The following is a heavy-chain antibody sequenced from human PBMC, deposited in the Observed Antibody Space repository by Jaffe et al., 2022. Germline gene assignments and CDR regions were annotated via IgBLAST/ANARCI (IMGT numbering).Heavy chain of an antibody. CDR1: GFTFSSYA. V-gene: IGHV3-64*01. Sequence: EVQLVESGGGLVQPGGSLRLSCAASGFTFSSYAMHWVRQAPGKGLEYVSAISSNGGSTYYANSVKGRFTISRDNSKNTLYLQMGSLRAEDMAVYYCAREMGGDYVGGGAYNWFDPWGQGTLVTVSS. CDR2: ISSNGGST. J-gene: IGHJ5*02. CDR3: AREMGGDYVGGGAYNWFDP. D-gene: IGHD4-17*01.